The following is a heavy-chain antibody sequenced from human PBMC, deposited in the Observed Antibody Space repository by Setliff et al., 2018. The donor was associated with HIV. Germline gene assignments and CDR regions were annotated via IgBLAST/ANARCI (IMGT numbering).Heavy chain of an antibody. D-gene: IGHD3-10*01. J-gene: IGHJ4*02. Sequence: SETLSLTCTVSGGSISSYYWSWIRQPPGKGLEWIGYISNSGSTYYNPSLKGRLTISVDPSKDHFSLNLTSVTAADTAVYYCARVPSGLWFGKWGNWGQGTLVTVSS. CDR1: GGSISSYY. CDR3: ARVPSGLWFGKWGN. V-gene: IGHV4-4*09. CDR2: ISNSGST.